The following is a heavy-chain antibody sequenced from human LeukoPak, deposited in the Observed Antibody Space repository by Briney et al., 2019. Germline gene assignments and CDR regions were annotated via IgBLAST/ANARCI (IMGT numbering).Heavy chain of an antibody. Sequence: GGSLRLSCAASGFTFSTYGMHWVRQAPGKGPEWVAVIWYDGSIKYYADSVKDRFTISRDNSKNTLYLQMNSLRAEDTGVYYCARAVGPYDYWGQGTLVTVSS. J-gene: IGHJ4*02. CDR2: IWYDGSIK. CDR3: ARAVGPYDY. CDR1: GFTFSTYG. D-gene: IGHD3-10*01. V-gene: IGHV3-33*01.